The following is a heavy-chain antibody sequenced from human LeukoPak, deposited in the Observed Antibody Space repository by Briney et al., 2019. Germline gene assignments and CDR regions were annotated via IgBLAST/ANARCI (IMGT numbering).Heavy chain of an antibody. CDR3: ARALIDGNTPFDY. CDR2: ISSSSSYI. J-gene: IGHJ4*02. CDR1: GFTFSSYS. D-gene: IGHD4-23*01. Sequence: GGSLRLSCAASGFTFSSYSVNWVRQAPGKGLEWVSSISSSSSYIYYADSVKGRFTISRDNAKNPLYLQMNSLRAEDTAVYYCARALIDGNTPFDYWGQGTLVTVSS. V-gene: IGHV3-21*01.